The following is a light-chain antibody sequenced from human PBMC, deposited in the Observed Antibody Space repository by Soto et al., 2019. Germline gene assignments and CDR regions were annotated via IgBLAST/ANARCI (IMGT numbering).Light chain of an antibody. J-gene: IGLJ1*01. CDR2: EVS. CDR1: SSNVGAYNY. CDR3: TSYTGTSYV. V-gene: IGLV2-8*01. Sequence: QSVLTQPPSASGSPGQSVTISCTGTSSNVGAYNYVSWYQQHPGKAPKLMISEVSKRPSGVPARFSGSKSGNTASLTVSGIQAEDEADYYCTSYTGTSYVFGTGTKLTVL.